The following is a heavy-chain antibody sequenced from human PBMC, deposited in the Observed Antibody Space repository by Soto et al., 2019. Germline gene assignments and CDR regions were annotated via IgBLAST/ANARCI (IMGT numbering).Heavy chain of an antibody. V-gene: IGHV3-30-3*01. CDR1: GFTFSSYA. Sequence: GGSLRLSCAASGFTFSSYAMHWVRQAPGKGLEWVAVISYDGSNKYYADSVKGRFTISRDNSKNTLYLQMNSLRAEDTAVYYCAREGITMVRGVIIIRGYGMDVWGQGTTVTVSS. CDR2: ISYDGSNK. J-gene: IGHJ6*02. D-gene: IGHD3-10*01. CDR3: AREGITMVRGVIIIRGYGMDV.